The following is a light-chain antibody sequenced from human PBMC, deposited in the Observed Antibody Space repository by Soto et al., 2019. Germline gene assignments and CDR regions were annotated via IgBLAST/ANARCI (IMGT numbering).Light chain of an antibody. CDR1: QSISSW. V-gene: IGKV1-5*03. J-gene: IGKJ1*01. CDR3: QQYDSYPGT. CDR2: KAS. Sequence: DIQMTQSPSTLSASVGDRVTITCRASQSISSWLAWYQQKPGKAPKLLIYKASTLHSGIPSRFSGSGSGTEFTLTISSLQPDDFATYYCQQYDSYPGTFGQGTKVEIK.